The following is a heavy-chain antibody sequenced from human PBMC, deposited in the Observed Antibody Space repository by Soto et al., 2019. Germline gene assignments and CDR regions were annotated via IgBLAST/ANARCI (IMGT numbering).Heavy chain of an antibody. CDR1: VYSFTSYC. CDR2: IYPGDSDA. Sequence: GEYLKISCQGSVYSFTSYCIGWVRQMPGKGLEWMWIIYPGDSDARYIPSFQGQVTFSADKSINTAYLQWSSLKASDTAMYYCARLMGAATGADYGGQGTMVTVSS. J-gene: IGHJ4*02. V-gene: IGHV5-51*01. D-gene: IGHD2-8*02. CDR3: ARLMGAATGADY.